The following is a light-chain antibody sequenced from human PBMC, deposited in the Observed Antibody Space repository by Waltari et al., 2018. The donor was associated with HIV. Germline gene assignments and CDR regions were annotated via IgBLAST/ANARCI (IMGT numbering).Light chain of an antibody. V-gene: IGKV2-28*01. Sequence: DIAMIQSPDSLAVSPGEPASLSRRSSQSLLHNNGHNYLDWYIQRPGQAPELLIYLASRRASGVPDRIAGSGSGTDFILKISRVEPEDVGVYYCMHGQQTPVFGQGTQVEV. CDR1: QSLLHNNGHNY. CDR3: MHGQQTPV. CDR2: LAS. J-gene: IGKJ1*01.